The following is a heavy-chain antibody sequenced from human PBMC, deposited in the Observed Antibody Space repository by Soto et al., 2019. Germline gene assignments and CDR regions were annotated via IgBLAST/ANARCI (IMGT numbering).Heavy chain of an antibody. CDR3: ARMRGSRRYFDY. Sequence: SGPTLVNPTQTLTLTCSFSGFSLSTSGMCVVWIRQPPGKALEWLARIDWDDDKSYNTSLKTRLTISKDTSKNQVVLTMTNMDPVDTGTYYCARMRGSRRYFDYWGQGALVTVSS. V-gene: IGHV2-70*11. CDR2: IDWDDDK. J-gene: IGHJ4*02. CDR1: GFSLSTSGMC. D-gene: IGHD2-2*01.